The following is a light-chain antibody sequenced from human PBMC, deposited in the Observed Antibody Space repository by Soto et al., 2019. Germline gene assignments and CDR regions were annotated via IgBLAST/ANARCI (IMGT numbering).Light chain of an antibody. CDR1: QSVSTST. CDR2: GAS. V-gene: IGKV3-20*01. J-gene: IGKJ1*01. CDR3: QQYDNSVWT. Sequence: VVLTQSPGTLSSSPGERATLSCRTSQSVSTSTLAWYQQRPGQAPRLLIYGASRRATGIPDRFSGSGSGTDFTLTISRLEPEDLAVYYCQQYDNSVWTFGQGTKVDI.